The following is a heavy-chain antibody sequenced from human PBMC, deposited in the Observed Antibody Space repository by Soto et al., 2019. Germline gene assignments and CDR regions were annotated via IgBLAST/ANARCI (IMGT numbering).Heavy chain of an antibody. CDR1: GGSISSSSYF. CDR3: ARRYGSAFDI. V-gene: IGHV4-61*05. CDR2: IYYSGST. J-gene: IGHJ4*02. Sequence: PSETLSLTCTVSGGSISSSSYFWGWIRQPPGKGLEWIGYIYYSGSTNYNPSLKSRVTTSVDTSKNQFSLKLSSVTAADTAVYYCARRYGSAFDIWGQGTLVTVSS. D-gene: IGHD3-9*01.